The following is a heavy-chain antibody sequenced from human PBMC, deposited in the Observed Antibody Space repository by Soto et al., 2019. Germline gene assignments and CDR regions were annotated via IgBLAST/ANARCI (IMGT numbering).Heavy chain of an antibody. CDR1: GGSISSAAYY. CDR3: AREYTYGSNFFDC. CDR2: ISHSGST. Sequence: QTLSLTCTVSGGSISSAAYYWSWIRQHPGKGLEWIGYISHSGSTYYTPSLKSRVIISADTSKNQFSVNLTSVTAADTAAYYCAREYTYGSNFFDCWGQGALVTVSS. D-gene: IGHD5-18*01. J-gene: IGHJ4*02. V-gene: IGHV4-31*03.